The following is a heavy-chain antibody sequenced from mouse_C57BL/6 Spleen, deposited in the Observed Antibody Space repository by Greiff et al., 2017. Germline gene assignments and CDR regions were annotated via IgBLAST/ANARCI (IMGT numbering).Heavy chain of an antibody. CDR2: IDPETGGT. CDR1: GYTFTDYE. D-gene: IGHD2-5*01. CDR3: TREHSNYGYFGY. Sequence: QVQLKESGAELVRPGASVTLSCKASGYTFTDYEMHWVKQTPVHGLEWIGAIDPETGGTAYNQKFKGKAILTADKSSSTAYMELRSLTSEDSAVYYCTREHSNYGYFGYWGQGTTLTVSS. V-gene: IGHV1-15*01. J-gene: IGHJ2*01.